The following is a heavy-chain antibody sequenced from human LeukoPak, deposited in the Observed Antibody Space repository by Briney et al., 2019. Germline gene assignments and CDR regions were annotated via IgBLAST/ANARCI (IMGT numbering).Heavy chain of an antibody. V-gene: IGHV3-30*04. CDR1: GFTFSSYA. J-gene: IGHJ3*02. CDR3: ARARSSYGYGDAFDI. Sequence: GGSLRLSCAASGFTFSSYAMSWVRQAPGKGLEWVAVISYDGSSKYYADSVKGRFTISRDNSKNTLYLQMNSLRAEDTAVYYCARARSSYGYGDAFDIWGQGTMVTVSS. CDR2: ISYDGSSK. D-gene: IGHD5-18*01.